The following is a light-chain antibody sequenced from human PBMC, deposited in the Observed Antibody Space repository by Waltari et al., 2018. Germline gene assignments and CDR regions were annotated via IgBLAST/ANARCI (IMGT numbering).Light chain of an antibody. CDR1: SSDIGGYNR. Sequence: QAALTQPPSMSGSPGQSVTISCTGTSSDIGGYNRVSWYQQHPGKAPKLMIYEVSQRPSGVSARFSGSKSGNTASLTISGLQAEDEADYYCSSYAGSNTYGLFGGGTRLTVL. CDR2: EVS. V-gene: IGLV2-8*01. J-gene: IGLJ2*01. CDR3: SSYAGSNTYGL.